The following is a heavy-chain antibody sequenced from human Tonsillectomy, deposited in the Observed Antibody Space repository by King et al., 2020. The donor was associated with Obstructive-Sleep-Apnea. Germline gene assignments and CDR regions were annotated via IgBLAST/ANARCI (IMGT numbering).Heavy chain of an antibody. D-gene: IGHD2-15*01. V-gene: IGHV4-38-2*02. CDR1: GDSISSDYY. J-gene: IGHJ4*02. CDR2: IYHNGRT. CDR3: ASRPAVAPYRGPFDT. Sequence: VQLQESGPGLVKPSETLSLTCSVSGDSISSDYYWGWIRQPPGKELEWIGSIYHNGRTFYNPSFKSRLLISIDTSKDQFSLELRSVTAADTAVYFGASRPAVAPYRGPFDTWGQGTLVAVSS.